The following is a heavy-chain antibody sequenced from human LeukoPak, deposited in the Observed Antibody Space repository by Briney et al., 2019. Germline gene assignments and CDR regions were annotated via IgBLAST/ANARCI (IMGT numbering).Heavy chain of an antibody. CDR2: IRYDGSNK. Sequence: GGSLRLSCAASGFTFSSYGMHWVRQAPGKGLEGVAFIRYDGSNKYYADSVKGRFTISRDNSKNTLYLQMNSLRAEDTAVYYCAKELQYVLLWFGELDYWGQGTLVTVSS. V-gene: IGHV3-30*02. J-gene: IGHJ4*02. CDR3: AKELQYVLLWFGELDY. CDR1: GFTFSSYG. D-gene: IGHD3-10*01.